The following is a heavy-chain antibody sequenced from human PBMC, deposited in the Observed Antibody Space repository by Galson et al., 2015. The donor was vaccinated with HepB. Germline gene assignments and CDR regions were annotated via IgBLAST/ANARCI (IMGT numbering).Heavy chain of an antibody. Sequence: SLRLSCAASGFTFSSYGMHWVRQAPGKGLEWVAVISYDGSNKYYADSVKGRFTISRDNSKNTLYLQMNSLRAEDTAVYYCAKDWGELVPSYWGQGTLVTVSS. V-gene: IGHV3-30*18. D-gene: IGHD1-26*01. CDR2: ISYDGSNK. CDR1: GFTFSSYG. CDR3: AKDWGELVPSY. J-gene: IGHJ4*02.